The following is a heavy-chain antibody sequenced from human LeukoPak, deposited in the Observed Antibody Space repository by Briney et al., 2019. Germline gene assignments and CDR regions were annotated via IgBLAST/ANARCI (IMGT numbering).Heavy chain of an antibody. CDR1: GGSISSYY. J-gene: IGHJ4*02. V-gene: IGHV4-59*08. D-gene: IGHD6-19*01. CDR2: MDDSGST. Sequence: SETLFLTCTVSGGSISSYYWSWIRQPPGKGLEWIGYMDDSGSTNYNPSLTSRVTISEDTSKNQLSLKLGSVIAADTAVYYCARHSSGSGGAFQYWGQGTPVTVSS. CDR3: ARHSSGSGGAFQY.